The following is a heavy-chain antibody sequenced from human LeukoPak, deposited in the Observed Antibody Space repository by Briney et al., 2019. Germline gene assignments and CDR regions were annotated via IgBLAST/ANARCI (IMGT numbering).Heavy chain of an antibody. CDR1: GFTFSIYT. D-gene: IGHD3-10*01. J-gene: IGHJ4*02. CDR3: ARAPYGSGSYYYFDY. V-gene: IGHV3-23*01. Sequence: GWSLRLSFAASGFTFSIYTMCGVRQAPGKGLEGVSSIGGGGGATYYAYSVECRFTISRDNSKNTLYLQINSPRAEDTAVYYCARAPYGSGSYYYFDYWGQGTLVTVSS. CDR2: IGGGGGAT.